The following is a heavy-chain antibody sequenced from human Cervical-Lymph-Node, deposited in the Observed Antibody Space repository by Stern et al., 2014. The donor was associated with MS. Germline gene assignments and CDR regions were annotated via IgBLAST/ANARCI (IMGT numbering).Heavy chain of an antibody. CDR3: ASGGSGSYYFYYGMDV. V-gene: IGHV1-69*01. CDR2: IVPIFNTS. J-gene: IGHJ6*02. CDR1: GGILSTYT. D-gene: IGHD3-10*01. Sequence: VQLVESGAELKKPGSSVKVSCKASGGILSTYTISWVRQAPGQGLEWMGGIVPIFNTSNYAEKFQGRVTITADESTGTAYMELSSLRSEDTAVYYCASGGSGSYYFYYGMDVWGQGTTVTVSS.